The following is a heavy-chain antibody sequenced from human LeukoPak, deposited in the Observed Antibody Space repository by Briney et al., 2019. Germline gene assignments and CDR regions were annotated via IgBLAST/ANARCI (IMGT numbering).Heavy chain of an antibody. CDR3: ASPYYYDTPGTPPIDY. CDR2: ICSSSSYI. CDR1: GFTFSSYS. J-gene: IGHJ4*02. Sequence: PGGSLRLSCAASGFTFSSYSMNWVRQAPGKGLEWVSSICSSSSYIYYADSVKGRFTISRDNAKNSLYLQMNSLRAEDTAVYYCASPYYYDTPGTPPIDYWGQGTLVTVSS. V-gene: IGHV3-21*01. D-gene: IGHD3-22*01.